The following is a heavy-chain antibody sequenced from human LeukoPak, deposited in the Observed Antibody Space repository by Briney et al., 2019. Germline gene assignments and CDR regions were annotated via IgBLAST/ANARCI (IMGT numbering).Heavy chain of an antibody. J-gene: IGHJ6*02. Sequence: GGSLRLSCATSGFKFDDYAMHWVRQAPGRGLEWVSGISWNSRNIGYADSVKGRFTISRDHAKNSVYLQMTSLRPEDTAVYYCAKDISVGGYADGYYYAMDVWGQGTTVTVP. CDR3: AKDISVGGYADGYYYAMDV. CDR1: GFKFDDYA. CDR2: ISWNSRNI. D-gene: IGHD5-12*01. V-gene: IGHV3-9*01.